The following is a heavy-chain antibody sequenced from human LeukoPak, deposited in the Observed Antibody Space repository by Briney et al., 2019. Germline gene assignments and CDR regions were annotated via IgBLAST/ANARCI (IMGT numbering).Heavy chain of an antibody. Sequence: ASVKVSCKASGYTFTGYYMHWVRQAPGQGLEWMGWINPNSGGTNYAQKFQGRVTMTRDTSISTAYMELSRLRFDDTAVYYCARGLTYSSSRDGYYWGQGTLVTVSS. J-gene: IGHJ4*02. V-gene: IGHV1-2*02. CDR2: INPNSGGT. D-gene: IGHD6-13*01. CDR3: ARGLTYSSSRDGYY. CDR1: GYTFTGYY.